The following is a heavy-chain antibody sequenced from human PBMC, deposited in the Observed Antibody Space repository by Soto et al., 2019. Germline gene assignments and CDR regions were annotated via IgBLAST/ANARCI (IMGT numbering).Heavy chain of an antibody. CDR2: ISGSGGST. CDR1: GFTFSSYA. CDR3: AKADRYDILTGYPDY. D-gene: IGHD3-9*01. J-gene: IGHJ4*02. V-gene: IGHV3-23*01. Sequence: GGSLRLSRAASGFTFSSYAMSWVRQAPGKGLEWVSAISGSGGSTYYADSVKGRFTISRDNSKNTLYLQMNSLRAEDTAVYYCAKADRYDILTGYPDYWGQGTLVTVSS.